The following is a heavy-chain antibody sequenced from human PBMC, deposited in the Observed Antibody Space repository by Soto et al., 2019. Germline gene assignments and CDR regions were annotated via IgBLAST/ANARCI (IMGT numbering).Heavy chain of an antibody. D-gene: IGHD3-3*01. V-gene: IGHV4-34*01. CDR2: INHSGST. J-gene: IGHJ4*02. CDR3: ASLSSDYDFWSGQRDYYFDY. CDR1: GGSLSGYY. Sequence: SETLSLTCAVYGGSLSGYYWSWIRQPPGKGLEWIGEINHSGSTNYNPSLRSRVTISVDTSKNQFSLKLSSVTAADTAVYYCASLSSDYDFWSGQRDYYFDYWGQGTLVTVSS.